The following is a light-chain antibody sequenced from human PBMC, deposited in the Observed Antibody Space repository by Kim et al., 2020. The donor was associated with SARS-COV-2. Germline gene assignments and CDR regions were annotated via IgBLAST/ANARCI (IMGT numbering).Light chain of an antibody. J-gene: IGLJ2*01. CDR3: QAWDSSTLV. V-gene: IGLV3-1*01. CDR1: KLGDKY. CDR2: QDS. Sequence: SYELTQPPSVSVSPGQTASITCSGDKLGDKYACWYQQKPGQSPVLVIYQDSKRPSGIPERFSGSNSGYTATLTISGTQAMDEADYYCQAWDSSTLVFGGGTQLTVL.